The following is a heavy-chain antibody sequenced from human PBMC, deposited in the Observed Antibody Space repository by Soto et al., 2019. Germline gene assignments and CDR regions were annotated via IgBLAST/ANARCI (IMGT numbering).Heavy chain of an antibody. CDR3: ARRGDYYYDSSGYYSGDAFDI. D-gene: IGHD3-22*01. CDR1: GGSISSYY. Sequence: QVQLQESGPGLVKPSETLSLTCTVSGGSISSYYWSWIRQPPGKGLEWIGYIYYSGSTNYNPSLKSRVTISVDTSKNQFSLKLSSVTAADTAVYYCARRGDYYYDSSGYYSGDAFDIWGQGTMVTVSS. CDR2: IYYSGST. J-gene: IGHJ3*02. V-gene: IGHV4-59*12.